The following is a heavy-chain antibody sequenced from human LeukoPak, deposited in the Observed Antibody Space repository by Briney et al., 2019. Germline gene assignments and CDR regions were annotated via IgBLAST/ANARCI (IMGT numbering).Heavy chain of an antibody. CDR3: ARHSSNYYDSSGSLDP. D-gene: IGHD3-22*01. CDR1: GGSISSSSYY. J-gene: IGHJ5*02. V-gene: IGHV4-39*01. Sequence: SETLSLTCTVSGGSISSSSYYWGWIRQPPGKGLERIGSIYYSGSTYYNPSLKSRVTISVDTSKNQFSLKLSSVTAADTAVYYCARHSSNYYDSSGSLDPWGQGTLVTVSS. CDR2: IYYSGST.